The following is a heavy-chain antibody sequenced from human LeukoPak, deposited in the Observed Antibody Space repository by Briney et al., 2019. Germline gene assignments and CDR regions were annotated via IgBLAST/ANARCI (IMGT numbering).Heavy chain of an antibody. CDR3: ARGPSRSTARKYYYGMDV. J-gene: IGHJ6*02. V-gene: IGHV4-34*01. CDR2: INHSGST. CDR1: GGSFSGYY. D-gene: IGHD2-2*01. Sequence: SETLSLTCAVYGGSFSGYYWSWIRQPPGKGLEWIGEINHSGSTNYNPSLKSRVTISVDTSKNQFSLKLSSVTAADTAVYYCARGPSRSTARKYYYGMDVWGRGTTVTVSS.